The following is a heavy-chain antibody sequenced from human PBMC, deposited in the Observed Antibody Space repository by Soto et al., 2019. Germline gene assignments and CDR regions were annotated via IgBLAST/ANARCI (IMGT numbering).Heavy chain of an antibody. Sequence: EVQLLESGGGLVQPGGSLRLSCAASGFTFSSYAMTWVLQAPGKGLEWVSAISGRGTSTYYADSVKGRFTISRDNSRDTLHLQMNSLRVEDTDVYYCARGRGSIVGEFDTWGQGTLLTVSS. CDR1: GFTFSSYA. CDR2: ISGRGTST. J-gene: IGHJ5*02. CDR3: ARGRGSIVGEFDT. V-gene: IGHV3-23*01. D-gene: IGHD1-26*01.